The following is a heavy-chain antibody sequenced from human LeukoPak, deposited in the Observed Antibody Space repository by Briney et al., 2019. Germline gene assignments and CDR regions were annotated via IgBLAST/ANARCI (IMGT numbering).Heavy chain of an antibody. CDR1: GYTFTSYG. CDR2: FNTYNGNT. V-gene: IGHV1-18*01. D-gene: IGHD3-3*01. J-gene: IGHJ2*01. Sequence: ASVKVSCKASGYTFTSYGITWVRQAPGQGLEWMGWFNTYNGNTNYAQNLQGRVTMTTDTSTSTAYMELGSLRSDDTAVYYCARAKRYNFWSGSYTSLWYFDLWGRGTLVTVSS. CDR3: ARAKRYNFWSGSYTSLWYFDL.